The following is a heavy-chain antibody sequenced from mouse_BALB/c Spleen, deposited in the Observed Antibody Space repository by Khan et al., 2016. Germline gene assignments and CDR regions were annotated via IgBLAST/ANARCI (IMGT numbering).Heavy chain of an antibody. CDR3: AYDGYYAWFPY. CDR1: GYSITSDYA. V-gene: IGHV3-2*02. J-gene: IGHJ3*01. Sequence: EVQLVESGSGLVKPSQSLSLTCTVTGYSITSDYAWNWIRQFPGNKLEWMGYISYSGITSYNPSLKSRISITRDTSKNQFFLQLISVTTEDTATYYCAYDGYYAWFPYWGQGTLVTVSA. D-gene: IGHD2-3*01. CDR2: ISYSGIT.